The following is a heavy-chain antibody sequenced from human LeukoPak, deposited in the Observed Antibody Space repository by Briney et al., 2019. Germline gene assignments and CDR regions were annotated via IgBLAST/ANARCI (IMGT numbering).Heavy chain of an antibody. J-gene: IGHJ5*02. CDR1: GGSTSSGGYY. CDR3: ERSTHREDRVRGVIIVNWFDP. V-gene: IGHV4-31*03. Sequence: PSETLSLTCTVSGGSTSSGGYYWSWIRQHPGKGLEWIGYICYSGNTYYNPSLRSRVTISVDTSKNQFSLKLSSVTAADTAVYYCERSTHREDRVRGVIIVNWFDPWGQGTLVTVSS. D-gene: IGHD3-10*01. CDR2: ICYSGNT.